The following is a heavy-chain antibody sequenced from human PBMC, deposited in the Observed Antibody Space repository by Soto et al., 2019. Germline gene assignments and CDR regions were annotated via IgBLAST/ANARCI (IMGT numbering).Heavy chain of an antibody. J-gene: IGHJ4*02. Sequence: SETLSLTCTVSGGSISSYYWSWIRQPPGKGLEWIGYIYYSGSTNYNPSLKSRVTISVDTSKNQFSLKLSSVTAADTAVYYCAGELDPYDYIWGSYHSYWGQGTLVTVSS. V-gene: IGHV4-59*08. CDR2: IYYSGST. CDR3: AGELDPYDYIWGSYHSY. D-gene: IGHD3-16*02. CDR1: GGSISSYY.